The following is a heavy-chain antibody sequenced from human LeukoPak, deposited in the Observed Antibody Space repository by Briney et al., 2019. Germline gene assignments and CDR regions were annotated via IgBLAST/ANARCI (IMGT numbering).Heavy chain of an antibody. J-gene: IGHJ4*02. V-gene: IGHV4-59*01. D-gene: IGHD4-23*01. CDR2: IAYSGTT. CDR3: ARDYGGKGDY. CDR1: GGSITSYY. Sequence: SETLSLTCTVAGGSITSYYWRWIRQPPGKGLGWIGYIAYSGTTNYNPSLKSRVTISVDTSTNQFSLKLTSVTAADPAVYYCARDYGGKGDYWGQGTLVTVSS.